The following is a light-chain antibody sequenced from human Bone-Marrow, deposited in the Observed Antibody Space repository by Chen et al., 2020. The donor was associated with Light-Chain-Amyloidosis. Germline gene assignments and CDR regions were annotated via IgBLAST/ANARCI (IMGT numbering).Light chain of an antibody. V-gene: IGKV3-20*01. CDR1: QTISSNY. CDR2: GSS. Sequence: EIVLTQSPGTLSLSPGEGANLSCRASQTISSNYLTWYQQKFGQAPRLLIYGSSSRAPGIPDRFTGSGSGKDFTLPISRREPEDFAMYYCEQYGTSPLTFGGGTKVEIK. J-gene: IGKJ4*01. CDR3: EQYGTSPLT.